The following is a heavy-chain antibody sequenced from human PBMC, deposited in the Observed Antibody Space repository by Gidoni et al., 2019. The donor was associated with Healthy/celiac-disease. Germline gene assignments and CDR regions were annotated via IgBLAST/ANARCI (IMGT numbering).Heavy chain of an antibody. CDR2: INPNSGGT. D-gene: IGHD5-12*01. CDR3: ARDDTDGYNWAPYYYYYGMDV. Sequence: QVQLVQSGAEVKKPGASVKVSCKASGYTFTGYYMHWVRQAGQGLEWMGWINPNSGGTNYAQKFQGRVTMTRDTSISTAYMELSRLRSDDTAVYYCARDDTDGYNWAPYYYYYGMDVWGQGTTVTVSS. J-gene: IGHJ6*02. CDR1: GYTFTGYY. V-gene: IGHV1-2*02.